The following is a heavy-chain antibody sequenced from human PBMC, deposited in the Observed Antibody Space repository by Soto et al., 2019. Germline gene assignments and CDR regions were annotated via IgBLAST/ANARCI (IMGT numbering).Heavy chain of an antibody. CDR1: GYTFTGYY. D-gene: IGHD6-19*01. Sequence: GASVKVSCKASGYTFTGYYMHWVRQAPGQGLEWMGWINPNSGGTNYAQKFQGRVTMTRDTSISTAYMELSRLRSDDTAVYYCAREVQGGEVAGYAFDIWGQGTMVTVSS. CDR3: AREVQGGEVAGYAFDI. J-gene: IGHJ3*02. CDR2: INPNSGGT. V-gene: IGHV1-2*02.